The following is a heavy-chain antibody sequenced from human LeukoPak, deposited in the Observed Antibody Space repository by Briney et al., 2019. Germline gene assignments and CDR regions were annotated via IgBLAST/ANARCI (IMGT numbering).Heavy chain of an antibody. D-gene: IGHD6-13*01. Sequence: GGSLRLSCAASGFTFSSYAMHWVRQAPGKGLEWVAVISYDGSNKYYADSVKGRFTISRDNSKNTLYLQMNSLRAEDTAVYYCARDNREQQLVPPTFDYWGQGTRVTVSS. V-gene: IGHV3-30-3*01. CDR1: GFTFSSYA. CDR3: ARDNREQQLVPPTFDY. CDR2: ISYDGSNK. J-gene: IGHJ4*02.